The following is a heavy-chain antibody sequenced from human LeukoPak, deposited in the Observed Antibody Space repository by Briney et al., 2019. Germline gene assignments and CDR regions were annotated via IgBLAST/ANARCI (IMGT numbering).Heavy chain of an antibody. CDR2: IYNSGST. CDR1: GDSISSNY. V-gene: IGHV4-59*01. Sequence: PAETLSLTCTVSGDSISSNYWSWVRQPPGKGLEWVGYIYNSGSTKYNPSLKSGGTISVETSKNLFSLKLTSVTAADTAMYYCATCRDEFGDYGFTSWGQGTLVTVSS. J-gene: IGHJ5*02. CDR3: ATCRDEFGDYGFTS. D-gene: IGHD4-17*01.